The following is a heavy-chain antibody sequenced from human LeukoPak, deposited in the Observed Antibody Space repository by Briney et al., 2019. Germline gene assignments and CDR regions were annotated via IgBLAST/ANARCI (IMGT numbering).Heavy chain of an antibody. V-gene: IGHV3-21*01. CDR2: ISSSSSYI. CDR1: GFTFSSYS. Sequence: GSLRLSCAASGFTFSSYSMNWVRQAPGKGLEWVSSISSSSSYIYYADSVKGRFTISRDNAKNSLYLQMNSLRAEDTAVYYCARPGKYYDSSGFGYWGQGTLVTVSS. J-gene: IGHJ4*02. D-gene: IGHD3-22*01. CDR3: ARPGKYYDSSGFGY.